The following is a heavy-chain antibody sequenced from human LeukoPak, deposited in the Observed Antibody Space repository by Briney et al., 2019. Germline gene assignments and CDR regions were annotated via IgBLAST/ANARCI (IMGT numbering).Heavy chain of an antibody. J-gene: IGHJ4*02. V-gene: IGHV4-34*01. CDR3: ARETYYDFWSGYCIFDY. CDR2: INHSGST. CDR1: GGSFSGYY. D-gene: IGHD3-3*01. Sequence: SETLSLTCAVYGGSFSGYYWSWIRQPPGKGLEWIGEINHSGSTNYNPSPKSRVTISVDTSKNQFSLKLSSVTAADTAVYYCARETYYDFWSGYCIFDYWGQGTLVTVSS.